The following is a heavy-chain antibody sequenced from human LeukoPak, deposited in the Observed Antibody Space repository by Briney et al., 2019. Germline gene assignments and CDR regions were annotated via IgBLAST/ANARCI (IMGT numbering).Heavy chain of an antibody. CDR3: AKEQRGYSYGSDY. V-gene: IGHV3-33*06. Sequence: GGSLRLSCAASGFTFSSYGMHWVRQAPGKGLEWVAVIWYDGSNKYSADSVKGRFTISRDNSKNTLYLQMNSLRAEDTAVYYCAKEQRGYSYGSDYWGQGTLVTVSS. D-gene: IGHD5-18*01. CDR2: IWYDGSNK. J-gene: IGHJ4*02. CDR1: GFTFSSYG.